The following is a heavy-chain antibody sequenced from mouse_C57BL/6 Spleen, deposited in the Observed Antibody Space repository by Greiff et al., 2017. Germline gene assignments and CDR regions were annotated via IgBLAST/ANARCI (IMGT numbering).Heavy chain of an antibody. CDR2: IDPSDSYT. J-gene: IGHJ4*01. CDR1: GYTFTSYW. CDR3: ARPYDYDDGRGSMDY. V-gene: IGHV1-50*01. Sequence: VQLQQSGAELVKPGASVKLSCKASGYTFTSYWMQWVKQRPGQGLEWIGEIDPSDSYTNYNQKFKGKATLTVDTSSSTAYMQLSSLTSEDSAVYYCARPYDYDDGRGSMDYWGQGTSVTVSS. D-gene: IGHD2-4*01.